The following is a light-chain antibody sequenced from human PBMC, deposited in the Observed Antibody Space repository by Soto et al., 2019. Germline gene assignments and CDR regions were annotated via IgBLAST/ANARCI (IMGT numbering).Light chain of an antibody. Sequence: SALTQPPSASGSPGRSVTISCTGTSSDVGGYDYVSWFQQHPGKAPKLIIYEVTKRPSGVPDRFSASKSGNTASLTVSGLQAEDEADYYCASWDDTVTDQGCVFGGGTKLTVL. CDR3: ASWDDTVTDQGCV. CDR2: EVT. V-gene: IGLV2-8*01. J-gene: IGLJ3*02. CDR1: SSDVGGYDY.